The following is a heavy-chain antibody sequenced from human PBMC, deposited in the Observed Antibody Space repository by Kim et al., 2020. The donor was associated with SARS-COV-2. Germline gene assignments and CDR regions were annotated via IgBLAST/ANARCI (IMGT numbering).Heavy chain of an antibody. D-gene: IGHD1-26*01. Sequence: GGSLRLSCAASGFTFSSYSMNWVRQAPGKGLEWVSYISSSSSTIYYADSVKGRFTISRDNAKNSLYLQMNSLRDEDTAVYYCARERWGGSYSHYYYYGMDVWGQGTTVTVSS. CDR2: ISSSSSTI. CDR1: GFTFSSYS. CDR3: ARERWGGSYSHYYYYGMDV. V-gene: IGHV3-48*02. J-gene: IGHJ6*02.